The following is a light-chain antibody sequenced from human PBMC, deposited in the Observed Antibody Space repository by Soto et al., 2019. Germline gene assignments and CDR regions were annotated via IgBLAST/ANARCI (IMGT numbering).Light chain of an antibody. J-gene: IGKJ2*01. V-gene: IGKV3-20*01. CDR1: QSVSSSY. Sequence: EIVLTQSPDTLSLSPGERATLSCRASQSVSSSYLAWYQHKSGQAPRLRIYGASNRATGIPDRFRGSRSETEFTLSVSRLAPEDVEVYYCQQYGSSFVQRTKLEIK. CDR3: QQYGSS. CDR2: GAS.